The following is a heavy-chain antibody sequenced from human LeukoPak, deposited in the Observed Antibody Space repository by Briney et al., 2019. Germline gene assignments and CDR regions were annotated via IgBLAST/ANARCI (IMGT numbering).Heavy chain of an antibody. V-gene: IGHV1-18*01. Sequence: ASVKVSCKAAGYSFTNYGITWVRQAPGQGLEWMGWITTYNGNTDYAQEFQGRVTMTRDTSTSTAYMELRSLRSDDTAVYYCARGTAALYYYYGMDVWGQGTTVTVSS. CDR2: ITTYNGNT. J-gene: IGHJ6*02. CDR1: GYSFTNYG. CDR3: ARGTAALYYYYGMDV. D-gene: IGHD2-8*02.